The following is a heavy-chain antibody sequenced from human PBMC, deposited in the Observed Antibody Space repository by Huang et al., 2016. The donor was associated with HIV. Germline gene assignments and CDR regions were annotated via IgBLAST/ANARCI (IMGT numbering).Heavy chain of an antibody. Sequence: QLRESGPGLVTPSETLSLTCTASGTSMTSSTFYRGWFRPPPGRGLGWIGSAYFLGNTYYNPALKSRVTISIDTANKQYSMRLTSVTAADTAVYFCAREVRSVDTDRPDGYYYRGLDVWGQGTTVIVSS. D-gene: IGHD2-2*03. J-gene: IGHJ6*02. CDR3: AREVRSVDTDRPDGYYYRGLDV. CDR1: GTSMTSSTFY. V-gene: IGHV4-39*02. CDR2: AYFLGNT.